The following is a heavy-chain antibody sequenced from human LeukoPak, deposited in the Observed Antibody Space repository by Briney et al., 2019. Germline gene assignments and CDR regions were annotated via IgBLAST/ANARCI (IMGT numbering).Heavy chain of an antibody. D-gene: IGHD1-26*01. CDR2: TYYRSKWYS. CDR1: GDSVSSSAS. V-gene: IGHV6-1*01. CDR3: ARDADSSNEWGPFDP. Sequence: SQTLSLTCAISGDSVSSSASWNWIRQSPSRGLEWLGRTYYRSKWYSEYATSVKSRITINADTSKNQFSLQLDSVIPEDTAVYYCARDADSSNEWGPFDPWGQGILVNVSS. J-gene: IGHJ5*02.